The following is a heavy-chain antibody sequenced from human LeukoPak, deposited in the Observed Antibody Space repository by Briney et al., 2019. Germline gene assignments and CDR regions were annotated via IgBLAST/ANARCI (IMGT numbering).Heavy chain of an antibody. Sequence: ASVKVSCKASGGTFSSYGISWVRQAPGQGLEWMGWISAYNGNTNYAQKLQGRVTMTTDTSTSTAYMELRSLRSDDTAVYYCAREGAGCSSTSCPSEFGDYWGQGTLVTVSS. D-gene: IGHD2-2*01. CDR3: AREGAGCSSTSCPSEFGDY. V-gene: IGHV1-18*01. J-gene: IGHJ4*02. CDR2: ISAYNGNT. CDR1: GGTFSSYG.